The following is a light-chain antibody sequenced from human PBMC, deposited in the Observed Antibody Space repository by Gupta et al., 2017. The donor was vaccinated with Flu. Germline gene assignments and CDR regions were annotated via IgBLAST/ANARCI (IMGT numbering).Light chain of an antibody. CDR3: QQYYSTPLT. Sequence: CKASQSVLFSSNNKNYLAWYQQKPGQPPKLLIYWASTRESGVPDRFSGSGSGTDFTLTISSLQAEDVAVYYCQQYYSTPLTFGGGTKVEI. CDR1: QSVLFSSNNKNY. J-gene: IGKJ4*01. V-gene: IGKV4-1*01. CDR2: WAS.